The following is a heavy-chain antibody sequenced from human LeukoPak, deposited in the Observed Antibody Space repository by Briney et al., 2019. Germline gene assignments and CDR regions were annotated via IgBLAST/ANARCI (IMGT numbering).Heavy chain of an antibody. CDR1: GGSISSYY. CDR2: IYYSGST. J-gene: IGHJ5*02. Sequence: PSETLSLTCTVSGGSISSYYWSWIRQPPGKGLEWIGYIYYSGSTNYNPSLKSRVTISVDTSKNQFSLKLSSVTAADTAVYYCARDLAIFGVVGWFDPWGQGTLVTVSS. D-gene: IGHD3-3*01. CDR3: ARDLAIFGVVGWFDP. V-gene: IGHV4-59*01.